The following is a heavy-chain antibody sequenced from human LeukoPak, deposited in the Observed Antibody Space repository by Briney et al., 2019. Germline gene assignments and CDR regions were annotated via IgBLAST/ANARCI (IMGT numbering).Heavy chain of an antibody. CDR3: ARESVYGRRFDP. CDR1: GYTFTSCA. D-gene: IGHD2-8*01. V-gene: IGHV1-3*01. J-gene: IGHJ5*02. Sequence: ASVKVSCKASGYTFTSCAVHWVRQAPGQRPEWMGWINAGNGNTKYSQKFQGRVTITRDTSASTVYMELSSLRSEDTAVYYCARESVYGRRFDPWGQGTLVTVSS. CDR2: INAGNGNT.